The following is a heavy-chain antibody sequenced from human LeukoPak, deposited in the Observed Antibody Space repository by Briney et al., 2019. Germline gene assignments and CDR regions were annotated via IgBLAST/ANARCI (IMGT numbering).Heavy chain of an antibody. D-gene: IGHD1-26*01. CDR3: ARARWELSAVDY. V-gene: IGHV3-23*01. Sequence: GGSLRLSCAASGFTFSSYAMSWVRQAPGKGLEWVSAISGSGGSTYYADSVKGRFTISRDNSKNTLYLQMNSLRAEDTAVYYCARARWELSAVDYWGQGTLVTVSS. CDR2: ISGSGGST. CDR1: GFTFSSYA. J-gene: IGHJ4*02.